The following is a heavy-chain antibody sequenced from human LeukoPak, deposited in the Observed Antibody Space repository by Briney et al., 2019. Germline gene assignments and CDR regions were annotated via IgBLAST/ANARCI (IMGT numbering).Heavy chain of an antibody. J-gene: IGHJ4*02. CDR3: ARLRGYTSSARGYVEY. CDR1: GDSISSSSFY. CDR2: IYYSGST. Sequence: SETLSLTCTVSGDSISSSSFYWGWIRQPPGKGLEWIGSIYYSGSTYYDPSLKSRVTISVDTSKNQFSLKLSSVTAADTAVYYCARLRGYTSSARGYVEYWGQGALVTVS. D-gene: IGHD6-13*01. V-gene: IGHV4-39*01.